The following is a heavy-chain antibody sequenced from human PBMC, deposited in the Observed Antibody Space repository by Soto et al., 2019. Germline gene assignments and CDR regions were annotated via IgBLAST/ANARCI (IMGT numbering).Heavy chain of an antibody. D-gene: IGHD5-18*01. V-gene: IGHV1-24*01. Sequence: QVQLVQSGAEVKKPGASVKVSCKVSGYTLTELSMHWVRQAPGKGLEWMGGFDPEDGETIYAQKFQGRVTMXXDXSXDTADMELSSLRSEDTAVYYCATNKDTAMADPGYVYWGQGTLVTVSS. J-gene: IGHJ4*02. CDR1: GYTLTELS. CDR2: FDPEDGET. CDR3: ATNKDTAMADPGYVY.